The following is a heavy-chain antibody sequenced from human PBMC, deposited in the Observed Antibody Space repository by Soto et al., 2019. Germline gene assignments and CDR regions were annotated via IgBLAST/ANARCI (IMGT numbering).Heavy chain of an antibody. Sequence: VQLQESGPGLVKPSETLSLTCTVSGGSISSYYWSWIRQPPGKGLEWIGYIYYSGSTNYNPSLKSRVTISVDTSKNQFSLKLSSVTAADTAVYYCARGSRKYNWNDEDWFDPWGQGTLVTVSS. V-gene: IGHV4-59*01. J-gene: IGHJ5*02. CDR1: GGSISSYY. CDR2: IYYSGST. D-gene: IGHD1-1*01. CDR3: ARGSRKYNWNDEDWFDP.